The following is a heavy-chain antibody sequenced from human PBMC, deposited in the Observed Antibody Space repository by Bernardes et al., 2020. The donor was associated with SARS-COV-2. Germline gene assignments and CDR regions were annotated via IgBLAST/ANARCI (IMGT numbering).Heavy chain of an antibody. D-gene: IGHD3-22*01. Sequence: GGSLRLSCAASGFTFSSYGMHWVRQAPGKGLEWVAVIWYDGSNKYYADSVKGRFTISRDNSKNTLYLQMNSLRAEDTAVYYCASTMTPIDYFDYWGQGTLVTVSS. CDR3: ASTMTPIDYFDY. CDR1: GFTFSSYG. CDR2: IWYDGSNK. V-gene: IGHV3-33*01. J-gene: IGHJ4*02.